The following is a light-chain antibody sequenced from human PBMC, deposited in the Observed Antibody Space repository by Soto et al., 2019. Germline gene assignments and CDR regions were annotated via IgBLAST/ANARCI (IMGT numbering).Light chain of an antibody. J-gene: IGKJ1*01. CDR3: QQRRNWTVT. Sequence: EIVLTQSPATLSLSPGERATLSCRASQSVSSYFAWYQQKPGQAPRLLIYDASNRATGIPARFSGSGSGTDFTLTISSLEPEDFAVYYCQQRRNWTVTFGQGTKVDIK. CDR1: QSVSSY. CDR2: DAS. V-gene: IGKV3-11*01.